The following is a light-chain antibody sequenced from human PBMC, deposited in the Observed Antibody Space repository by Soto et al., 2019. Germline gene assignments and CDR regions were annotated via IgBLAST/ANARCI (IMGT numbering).Light chain of an antibody. CDR1: QSVRSF. CDR3: QQRVSWPLT. Sequence: EIVLTQAPATVSLSPGERATLSCRASQSVRSFLAWYQQKPGQAPRLLISDASDRAAGIPGRFSGSGSGTAFTLTISSLEPEDFAVYYCQQRVSWPLTFGGGT. CDR2: DAS. J-gene: IGKJ4*01. V-gene: IGKV3-11*01.